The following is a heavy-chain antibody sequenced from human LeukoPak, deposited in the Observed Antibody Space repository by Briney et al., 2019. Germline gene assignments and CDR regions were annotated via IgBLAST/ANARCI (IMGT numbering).Heavy chain of an antibody. V-gene: IGHV4-59*08. CDR1: GGSISSYY. Sequence: SETLSLTCTVSGGSISSYYWSWIRQPPGKGLEWIGYIYYSGSTNYNPSLKSRVTISVDTSKNQFSLKLSSVTAADTAVYYCARHSLFSDAFDIWGQGTMVTVSS. CDR2: IYYSGST. D-gene: IGHD3-16*01. J-gene: IGHJ3*02. CDR3: ARHSLFSDAFDI.